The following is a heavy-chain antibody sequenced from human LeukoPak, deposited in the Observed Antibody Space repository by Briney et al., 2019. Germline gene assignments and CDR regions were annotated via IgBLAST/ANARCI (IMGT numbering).Heavy chain of an antibody. CDR2: TYYRSKWYY. CDR3: ARGRVLSHLNDYYYYYGWTS. J-gene: IGHJ6*02. D-gene: IGHD1-1*01. V-gene: IGHV6-1*01. CDR1: GDSVSSNSAG. Sequence: SQTLSLTCAISGDSVSSNSAGWNWIRQSPSRGLEWLGRTYYRSKWYYDYAVSVKSRITINPDISKNQFSLLLSSVTPEDAALYYCARGRVLSHLNDYYYYYGWTSGAKGPRSPSP.